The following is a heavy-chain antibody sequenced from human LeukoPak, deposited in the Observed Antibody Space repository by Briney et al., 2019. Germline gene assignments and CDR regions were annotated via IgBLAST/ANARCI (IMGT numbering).Heavy chain of an antibody. Sequence: SETLSLTCTVSGYSISSGYYWGWIRQPPGKGLEWIGSIYHSGSTYYNPSLKSRVTMSVDTSKNQFSLKLSSVTAADTAVYYCARDLGNDFWSGYPGDAFDIWGQGTMVTVSS. CDR3: ARDLGNDFWSGYPGDAFDI. CDR1: GYSISSGYY. J-gene: IGHJ3*02. D-gene: IGHD3-3*01. V-gene: IGHV4-38-2*02. CDR2: IYHSGST.